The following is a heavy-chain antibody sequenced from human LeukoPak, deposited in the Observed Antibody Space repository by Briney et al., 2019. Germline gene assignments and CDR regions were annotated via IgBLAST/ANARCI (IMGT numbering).Heavy chain of an antibody. CDR3: ARDRGRGHSYGYYFDY. D-gene: IGHD5-18*01. V-gene: IGHV4-59*01. CDR2: IYYSGST. J-gene: IGHJ4*02. CDR1: GGSISSYY. Sequence: SETLSLTCTVSGGSISSYYWSWIRQPPGKGLEWIGYIYYSGSTNYNPSLKSRVTISVDTSKNQFSLKLSSVTAADTAVYYCARDRGRGHSYGYYFDYWGQGTLVTVSS.